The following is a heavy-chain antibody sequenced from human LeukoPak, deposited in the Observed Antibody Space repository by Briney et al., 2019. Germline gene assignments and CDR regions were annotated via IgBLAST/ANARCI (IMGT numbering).Heavy chain of an antibody. V-gene: IGHV3-23*01. CDR2: ISGSGGST. Sequence: GGSLRLSCAASGFTFSSYAMSWVRQAPGKGLEWVSAISGSGGSTYYADSVKGRFTISRDNSKNTLYLQMNSLRAEDTAVYYCATDYYDSSGYYYFGTAPYYFDYWGQGTLVTVSS. CDR1: GFTFSSYA. D-gene: IGHD3-22*01. J-gene: IGHJ4*02. CDR3: ATDYYDSSGYYYFGTAPYYFDY.